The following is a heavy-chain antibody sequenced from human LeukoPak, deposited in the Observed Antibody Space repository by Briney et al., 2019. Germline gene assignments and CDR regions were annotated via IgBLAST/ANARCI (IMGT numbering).Heavy chain of an antibody. Sequence: GASVTVSCTVSGYPFTSDGICWVRQAPGQGLEWMGWISAYNGNTNYTQKLQGRVTITTDTSTRTAYMEVRSLRAEDTARYYCVRDKRAGYFDSLPSELVGFDLWGQGTLVTVSS. V-gene: IGHV1-18*01. CDR2: ISAYNGNT. D-gene: IGHD3-9*01. J-gene: IGHJ5*02. CDR1: GYPFTSDG. CDR3: VRDKRAGYFDSLPSELVGFDL.